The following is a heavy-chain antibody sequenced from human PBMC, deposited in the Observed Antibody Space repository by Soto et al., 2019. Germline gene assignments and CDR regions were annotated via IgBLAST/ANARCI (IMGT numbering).Heavy chain of an antibody. J-gene: IGHJ4*02. CDR1: GCAFTIYA. CDR3: ARGDSGGSWPFDF. Sequence: GASVKVSCKTSGCAFTIYAIHWVRQAPGQRLEWMGWINAGNDDTKYSQKFQGRVTITRDTSASTVYMELSSLRSEDTAVYFCARGDSGGSWPFDFWGQGTLVTVSS. D-gene: IGHD2-15*01. V-gene: IGHV1-3*01. CDR2: INAGNDDT.